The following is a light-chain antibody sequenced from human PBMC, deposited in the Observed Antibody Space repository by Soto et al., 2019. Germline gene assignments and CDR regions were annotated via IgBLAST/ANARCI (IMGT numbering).Light chain of an antibody. CDR2: GNS. CDR3: QSYDSSLGYV. CDR1: SSNNGARYD. V-gene: IGLV1-40*01. Sequence: QSVLTQPPSVSGAPGQRVTISCTGSSSNNGARYDVHWYQQLPGTAPKLLIYGNSNRPSGVPDRFSGSRSGTSASLAITGLQAEDEADYYCQSYDSSLGYVFGTGTKVTVL. J-gene: IGLJ1*01.